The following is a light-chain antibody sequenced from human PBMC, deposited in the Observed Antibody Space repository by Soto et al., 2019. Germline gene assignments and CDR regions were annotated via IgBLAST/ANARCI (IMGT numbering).Light chain of an antibody. J-gene: IGKJ5*01. Sequence: EIVLTQSPGTLSLSPGERASLSCRASQSVSRGYLAWYQQKPGQAPRLLIYGASSRATGIPDRFSGSGSGTEFTLTISSLQPEDFATYYCQQLNSYPITFGQGTRLEIK. CDR2: GAS. CDR1: QSVSRGY. V-gene: IGKV3-20*01. CDR3: QQLNSYPIT.